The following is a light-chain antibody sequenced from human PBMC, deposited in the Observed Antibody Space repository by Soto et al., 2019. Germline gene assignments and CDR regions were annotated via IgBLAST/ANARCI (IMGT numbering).Light chain of an antibody. Sequence: DSEMTQSPSSLSASVGDRVTITFRASQSISNYLAWYQQKPGKAPKLLIYAASTMPTGVPARFSGSGSGTDFTLTISSLQPEDFATYYCQKYNSSPHTFGQGTKVEIK. V-gene: IGKV1-27*01. CDR2: AAS. CDR3: QKYNSSPHT. J-gene: IGKJ4*01. CDR1: QSISNY.